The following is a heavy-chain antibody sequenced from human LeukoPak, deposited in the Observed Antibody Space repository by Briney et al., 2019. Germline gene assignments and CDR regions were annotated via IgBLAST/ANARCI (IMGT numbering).Heavy chain of an antibody. V-gene: IGHV3-30*18. J-gene: IGHJ4*02. CDR2: ISYDGSNK. Sequence: GRSLRRSCAASGFTFSSYGMHWVRKAPGKGLEWVAVISYDGSNKYYADSVKGRFTISRDNSKNTLYLQMNSLRAEDTAVYYCAKDRRGALYYFDYWGQGTLVTVSS. D-gene: IGHD4/OR15-4a*01. CDR3: AKDRRGALYYFDY. CDR1: GFTFSSYG.